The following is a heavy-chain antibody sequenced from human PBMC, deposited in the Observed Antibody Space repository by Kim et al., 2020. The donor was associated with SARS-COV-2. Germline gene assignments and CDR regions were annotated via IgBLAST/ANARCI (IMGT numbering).Heavy chain of an antibody. D-gene: IGHD3-10*01. CDR3: ARSLHYYGSGSQSTFDY. CDR1: GGSVSSGSYY. V-gene: IGHV4-61*01. CDR2: IYYSGST. Sequence: SETLSLTCTVSGGSVSSGSYYWSWIRQPPGKGLEWIGYIYYSGSTNYNPSLKSRVTISVDTSKNQFSLKLSSVTAADTAVYYCARSLHYYGSGSQSTFDYCGQGTLVTVSS. J-gene: IGHJ4*02.